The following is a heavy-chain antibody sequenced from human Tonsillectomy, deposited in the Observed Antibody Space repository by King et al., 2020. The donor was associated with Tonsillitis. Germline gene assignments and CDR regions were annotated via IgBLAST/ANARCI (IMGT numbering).Heavy chain of an antibody. D-gene: IGHD3-10*01. J-gene: IGHJ4*02. V-gene: IGHV3-33*05. Sequence: VQLVESGGGVVQPGRSLRLSCAASGFTFSSYGMHWVRQAPGKGLEWVAVISYDGSNKYYADSVKGRFTISRDNSKNTLYLQMNSLRAEDTAVYYCARHLSDGRLGGQDYWGQGTLVTVSS. CDR1: GFTFSSYG. CDR3: ARHLSDGRLGGQDY. CDR2: ISYDGSNK.